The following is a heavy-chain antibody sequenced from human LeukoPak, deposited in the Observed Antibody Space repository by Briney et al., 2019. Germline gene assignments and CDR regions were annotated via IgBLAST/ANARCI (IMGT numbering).Heavy chain of an antibody. D-gene: IGHD6-13*01. CDR2: ISSSSNYT. CDR1: GFTFSDHY. Sequence: GGSLRLSCAASGFTFSDHYMSWIRQAPGKGLEWVSYISSSSNYTNYADSVKGRFTISRDNAKNSLYLQMNSLRAEDTAVYYCARSYSSSWPLDYWGQGTLVTVSS. J-gene: IGHJ4*02. V-gene: IGHV3-11*03. CDR3: ARSYSSSWPLDY.